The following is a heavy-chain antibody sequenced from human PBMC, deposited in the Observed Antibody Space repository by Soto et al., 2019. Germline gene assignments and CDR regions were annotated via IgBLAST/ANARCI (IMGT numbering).Heavy chain of an antibody. CDR1: GYSFTSYW. V-gene: IGHV5-51*01. CDR2: IYPGDSDT. J-gene: IGHJ6*02. D-gene: IGHD5-12*01. Sequence: GESLKISCKGSGYSFTSYWIGWVRQMPGKGLEWMGIIYPGDSDTRYSPSFQGQVTISADKSISTAYLQWSSLKASDTAMYYCARHRGVDMVATTVDYYYGMDVWGQGTTVTVSS. CDR3: ARHRGVDMVATTVDYYYGMDV.